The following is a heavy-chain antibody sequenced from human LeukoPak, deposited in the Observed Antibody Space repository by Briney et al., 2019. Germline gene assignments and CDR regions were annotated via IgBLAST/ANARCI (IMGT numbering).Heavy chain of an antibody. CDR1: GFTFSSHA. Sequence: GGSLRLSCAASGFTFSSHAMSWVRQAPGKGLEWVSVISGSGGSTYYADSVKGRFTISRDNSKNTLFLQMNSLRAEDTAVYYCARGGVNYWNPRYWGQGTLVTVSS. CDR3: ARGGVNYWNPRY. CDR2: ISGSGGST. D-gene: IGHD1-1*01. J-gene: IGHJ4*02. V-gene: IGHV3-23*01.